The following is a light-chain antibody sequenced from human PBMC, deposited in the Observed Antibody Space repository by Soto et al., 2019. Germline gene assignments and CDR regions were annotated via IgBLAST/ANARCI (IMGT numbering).Light chain of an antibody. V-gene: IGKV3-15*01. CDR2: RAS. CDR3: HQYSNWPPWT. CDR1: QSLSDN. Sequence: EIVMTQFPATLSVSPGERATLSCRASQSLSDNLAWYQQRPGQAPRLLFYRASTMATGFPACFSASGSGTYFTITIKSLQSEDSAVYYIHQYSNWPPWTFGPGTKVEIK. J-gene: IGKJ1*01.